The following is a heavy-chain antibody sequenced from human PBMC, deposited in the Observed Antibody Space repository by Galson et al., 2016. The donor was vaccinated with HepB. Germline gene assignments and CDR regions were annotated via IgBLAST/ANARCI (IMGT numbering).Heavy chain of an antibody. V-gene: IGHV4-59*08. Sequence: SETLSLTCSLSSGSISAYYWSWIRQPPGKGLEWIGFVSNTGNNNLNPSLKGRVTMSVDTAKLHFFLRLSSVTAADTAVYFCARHFRRFGELHSFYYGIDVWGNGTTVTVSS. D-gene: IGHD1-26*01. CDR2: VSNTGNN. CDR3: ARHFRRFGELHSFYYGIDV. J-gene: IGHJ6*04. CDR1: SGSISAYY.